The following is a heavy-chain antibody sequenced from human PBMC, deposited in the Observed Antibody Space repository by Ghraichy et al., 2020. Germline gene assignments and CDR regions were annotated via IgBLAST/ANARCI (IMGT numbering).Heavy chain of an antibody. V-gene: IGHV3-48*01. CDR3: ARDFGFCSGGSCPWFDP. CDR2: ISSPSSTI. J-gene: IGHJ5*02. Sequence: GGSLSLSCAASGFTFSTYAMNWVRQAPGKGLEWVSYISSPSSTIYYANSVKGRFTISRDNAKNSLYLQMNSLRADDTAVYYCARDFGFCSGGSCPWFDPWGQGTLVTVSS. D-gene: IGHD2-15*01. CDR1: GFTFSTYA.